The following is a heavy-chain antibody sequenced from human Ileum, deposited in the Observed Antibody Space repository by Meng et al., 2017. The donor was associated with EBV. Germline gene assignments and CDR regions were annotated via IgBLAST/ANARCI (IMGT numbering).Heavy chain of an antibody. CDR2: ISAYNGNT. V-gene: IGHV1-18*01. CDR3: ARVEVGITSGDY. Sequence: QAQLVQSGGEVKKPVXSLNVSCKASGYTFTNYGITWVRQAPGQGLEWMGWISAYNGNTNYAQTLQGRVTMTTDTSTSTAYMELRSLRSDDTAVYYCARVEVGITSGDYWGQGTLVTVSA. D-gene: IGHD1-26*01. J-gene: IGHJ4*02. CDR1: GYTFTNYG.